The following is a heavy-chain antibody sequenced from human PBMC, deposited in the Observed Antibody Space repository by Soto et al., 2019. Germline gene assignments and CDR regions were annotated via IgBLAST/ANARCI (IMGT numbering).Heavy chain of an antibody. CDR3: AKLGAASRCGDTSCYPVGGTFDI. CDR2: ISSGGDRT. J-gene: IGHJ3*02. V-gene: IGHV3-23*01. CDR1: GFTFSSYA. Sequence: GGSLRLSCAASGFTFSSYAMSWVRQAPGKGLEWVSVISSGGDRTYYADSVKGRFTISRDNSKTTLYLQMNSLRAEDTAVYYCAKLGAASRCGDTSCYPVGGTFDIWGQGTMVTVSS. D-gene: IGHD2-2*01.